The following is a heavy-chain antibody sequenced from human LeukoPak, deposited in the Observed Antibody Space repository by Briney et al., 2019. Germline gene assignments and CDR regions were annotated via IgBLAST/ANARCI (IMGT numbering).Heavy chain of an antibody. CDR3: AKTTVIPNYADAFDI. J-gene: IGHJ3*02. CDR1: GYSFTSYW. V-gene: IGHV5-51*01. Sequence: GKSLKISCKGSGYSFTSYWIGWVRQMPGKGLEWMGIIYPGDSDTRYSPSFQGQVTISADKSISTAYLQWSSLKASDTAMYYCAKTTVIPNYADAFDIWGQGTMVTVSS. D-gene: IGHD4-17*01. CDR2: IYPGDSDT.